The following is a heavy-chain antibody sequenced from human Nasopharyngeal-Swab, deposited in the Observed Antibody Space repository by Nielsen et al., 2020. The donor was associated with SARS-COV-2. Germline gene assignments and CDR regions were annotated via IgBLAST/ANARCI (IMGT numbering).Heavy chain of an antibody. V-gene: IGHV4-34*01. D-gene: IGHD3-10*01. CDR2: INHSGST. Sequence: SETLSLTCAVYGGSFSGYYWSWIRQPPGKGLEWIGEINHSGSTNYNPSLKSRVTISVDTSKNQFSLKLSSVTAADTAVYYCARAMGLYGSGSYYNFARYYYGMDVRGQGTTVTVSS. CDR3: ARAMGLYGSGSYYNFARYYYGMDV. J-gene: IGHJ6*02. CDR1: GGSFSGYY.